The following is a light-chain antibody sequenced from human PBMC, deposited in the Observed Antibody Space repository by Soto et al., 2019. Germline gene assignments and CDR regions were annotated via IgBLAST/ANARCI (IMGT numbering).Light chain of an antibody. J-gene: IGLJ2*01. CDR3: CSYTSISTLV. CDR1: SSDVGNYNY. V-gene: IGLV2-11*01. CDR2: DVT. Sequence: QSALTQPRSVSGSPGQSVTISCTGTSSDVGNYNYVSWYQQHPGKAPKLMIFDVTERPSGVPDRFSGSKSGNTASLTVSGLQAEDEADYYCCSYTSISTLVFGGGTKVTVL.